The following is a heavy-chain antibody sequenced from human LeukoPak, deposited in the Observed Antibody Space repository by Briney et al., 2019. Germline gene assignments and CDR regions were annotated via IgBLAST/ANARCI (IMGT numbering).Heavy chain of an antibody. V-gene: IGHV1-8*01. Sequence: ASVKVSCKASGYTFSSYDIVWVRQASGQGLEWMGWMNPNSGHTGYAQKFQGRVTMTRSTSISTAYMELTSLTSEDSAVYYCARSIVGVRKRNDYWGQGTLVTVSS. CDR2: MNPNSGHT. CDR1: GYTFSSYD. D-gene: IGHD1-26*01. J-gene: IGHJ4*02. CDR3: ARSIVGVRKRNDY.